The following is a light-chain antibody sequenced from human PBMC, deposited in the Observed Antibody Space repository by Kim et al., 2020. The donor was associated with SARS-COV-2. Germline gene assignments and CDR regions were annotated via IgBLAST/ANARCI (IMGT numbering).Light chain of an antibody. CDR1: SSDVGGFNY. CDR3: SSYTSSSTLL. J-gene: IGLJ2*01. Sequence: GQCITISCTGTSSDVGGFNYVSWYQPHPGKPPKLMIYDVTNRPSGVSNRFSGSKSGNTASLTISGLQAEDEADYSCSSYTSSSTLLFGGGTQLTVL. CDR2: DVT. V-gene: IGLV2-14*04.